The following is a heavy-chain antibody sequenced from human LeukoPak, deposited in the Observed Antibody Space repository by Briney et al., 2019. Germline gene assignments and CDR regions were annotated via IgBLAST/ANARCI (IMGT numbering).Heavy chain of an antibody. D-gene: IGHD2-15*01. CDR2: IYYSGST. Sequence: SETLSLTCTVSGGSISSYYWSWIRQPPGKGLEWIGYIYYSGSTNYNPPLKSRVTISVDTSKNQFSLKLSSVTAADTAVYYCARSETPGAAFDIWGQGTMVTVSS. J-gene: IGHJ3*02. CDR1: GGSISSYY. CDR3: ARSETPGAAFDI. V-gene: IGHV4-59*01.